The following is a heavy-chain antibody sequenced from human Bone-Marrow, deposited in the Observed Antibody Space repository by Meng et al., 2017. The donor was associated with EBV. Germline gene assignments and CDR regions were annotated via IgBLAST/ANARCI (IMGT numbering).Heavy chain of an antibody. D-gene: IGHD6-6*01. CDR3: ASGLYGSSSGGLFDY. V-gene: IGHV4-39*01. CDR2: IYYSGST. Sequence: LHLQESGPGLVKPSETLSLTCTVSGGSISSSSYYWGWIRQPPGQGLEWIASIYYSGSTYYNPSLKSRVTISVDRSKNQFSLKLSSVTAADTAVYYCASGLYGSSSGGLFDYWGQGTLVTVSS. J-gene: IGHJ4*02. CDR1: GGSISSSSYY.